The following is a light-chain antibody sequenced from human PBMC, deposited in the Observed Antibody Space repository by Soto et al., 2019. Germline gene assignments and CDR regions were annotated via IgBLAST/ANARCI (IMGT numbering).Light chain of an antibody. V-gene: IGKV1-33*01. J-gene: IGKJ4*01. CDR3: HQYCTPRT. Sequence: DTRLTQSPSSLSASVGDRVTITCQASQHISDYLNWYQQKPGKAPKLLIYDGTKLETGVPSRFSGSGSGTEFTFTISRLQPEDAATYYRHQYCTPRTFGGGTKVEIK. CDR2: DGT. CDR1: QHISDY.